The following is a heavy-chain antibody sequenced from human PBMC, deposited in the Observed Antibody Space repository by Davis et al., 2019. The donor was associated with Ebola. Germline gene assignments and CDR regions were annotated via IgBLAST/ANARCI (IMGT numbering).Heavy chain of an antibody. CDR1: GYTFTSYG. J-gene: IGHJ5*02. CDR3: AREAQIAARLAWFDP. CDR2: ISAYNGNT. Sequence: ASVKVSCKASGYTFTSYGISWVRQAPGQGLEWMGWISAYNGNTNYAQKLQGRVTITRDTSASTAYMELSSLRSEDTAVYYCAREAQIAARLAWFDPWGQGTLVTVSS. D-gene: IGHD6-6*01. V-gene: IGHV1-18*01.